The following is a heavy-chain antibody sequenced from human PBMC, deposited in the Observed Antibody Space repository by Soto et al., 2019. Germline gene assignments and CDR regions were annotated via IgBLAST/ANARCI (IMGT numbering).Heavy chain of an antibody. J-gene: IGHJ5*02. V-gene: IGHV1-69*13. CDR3: ARVGRWLQFSRNWFDP. Sequence: ASVKVSCKASGGTFSSYAISWLRQAPGQGLEWMGGIIPIFGTANYAQKFQGRVTITADESTSTAYMELSSLRSEDTAVYYCARVGRWLQFSRNWFDPWGQGTLVTVSS. D-gene: IGHD5-12*01. CDR1: GGTFSSYA. CDR2: IIPIFGTA.